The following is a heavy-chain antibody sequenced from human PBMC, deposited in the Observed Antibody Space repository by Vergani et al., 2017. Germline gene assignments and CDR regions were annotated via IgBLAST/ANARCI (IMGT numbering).Heavy chain of an antibody. CDR3: AGDTHSWQRADR. J-gene: IGHJ5*02. CDR1: GVSVTDYN. D-gene: IGHD6-13*01. Sequence: QAQLQESGPGLVKTSETLSLTCHVFGVSVTDYNCNWIRQAPGKGLEWIGSLSTTGGATHASHNPSLKSRVSISVDTSKSQFSLMLTSVTAADSAIYYCAGDTHSWQRADRWGQGLLVSVSS. V-gene: IGHV4-59*02. CDR2: LSTTGGA.